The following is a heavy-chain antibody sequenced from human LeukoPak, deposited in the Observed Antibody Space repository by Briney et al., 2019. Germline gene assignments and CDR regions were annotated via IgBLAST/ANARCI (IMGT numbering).Heavy chain of an antibody. CDR1: GGSISSGSYY. D-gene: IGHD6-13*01. J-gene: IGHJ5*02. Sequence: PSETLSLTCTVTGGSISSGSYYWSWLRQPAGKGLEWIGRIYTSGSTNYNPSLKSRVTISVDTSKNQSSLKLSSVTAADTAVYYCARDGESYSSSWYYNWFDPWGQGTLVTVSS. CDR2: IYTSGST. CDR3: ARDGESYSSSWYYNWFDP. V-gene: IGHV4-61*02.